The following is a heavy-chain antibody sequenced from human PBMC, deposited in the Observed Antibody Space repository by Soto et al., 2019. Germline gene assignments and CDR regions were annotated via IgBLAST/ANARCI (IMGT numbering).Heavy chain of an antibody. CDR1: GGSFSGYY. Sequence: SETLSLTCAVYGGSFSGYYWSWIRQPPGKGLEWIGEINHSGSTNYNPSLKSRVTISVDTSKNQFSLKLSSVTAADTAVYYCGVETYYYGSGSYYSVDYWGQGTLVTVSS. J-gene: IGHJ4*02. V-gene: IGHV4-34*01. CDR2: INHSGST. CDR3: GVETYYYGSGSYYSVDY. D-gene: IGHD3-10*01.